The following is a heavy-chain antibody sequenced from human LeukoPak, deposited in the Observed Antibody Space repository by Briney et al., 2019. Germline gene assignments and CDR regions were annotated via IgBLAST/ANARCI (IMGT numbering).Heavy chain of an antibody. V-gene: IGHV1-18*01. CDR1: GYTFTSYG. J-gene: IGHJ5*02. Sequence: ASVKVSCKASGYTFTSYGISWVRQAPGQGLEWMGWISAYNGNTNYAQKLQGRVTMTTDTSTSTAYMELRSLRSDDTAVYYCARDTRRGHYDFWSGYGALFDPWGQGTLVTVSS. CDR2: ISAYNGNT. D-gene: IGHD3-3*01. CDR3: ARDTRRGHYDFWSGYGALFDP.